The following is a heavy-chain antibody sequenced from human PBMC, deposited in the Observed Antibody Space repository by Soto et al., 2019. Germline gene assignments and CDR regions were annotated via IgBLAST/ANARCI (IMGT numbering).Heavy chain of an antibody. CDR1: GFTFSCYA. V-gene: IGHV3-49*04. D-gene: IGHD2-21*02. CDR3: TRAPFVVETAPTKFDY. CDR2: IRSKAYYGTT. J-gene: IGHJ4*02. Sequence: GGSLRLSCSTSGFTFSCYAMSWVRLSPGKGLELVGFIRSKAYYGTTEYAASVRGRFTISRDDSRSTAYLQMNSLKSEDTAVYFCTRAPFVVETAPTKFDYWGQGTPVTVSS.